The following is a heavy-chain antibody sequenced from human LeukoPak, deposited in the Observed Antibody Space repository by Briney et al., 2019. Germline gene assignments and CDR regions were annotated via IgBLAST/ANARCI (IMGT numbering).Heavy chain of an antibody. J-gene: IGHJ6*03. D-gene: IGHD3-10*01. CDR3: ARGKRGPLLWFGELRNYYYYYMDV. Sequence: PSETLSLTCAVYGGSFSGYYWSWIRQPPGKGLEWIGEINHSGSTNYNPSLKSRVTISVDTSKNQFSLKLSSVPAADTAVYYCARGKRGPLLWFGELRNYYYYYMDVWGKGTTVTVSS. CDR2: INHSGST. V-gene: IGHV4-34*01. CDR1: GGSFSGYY.